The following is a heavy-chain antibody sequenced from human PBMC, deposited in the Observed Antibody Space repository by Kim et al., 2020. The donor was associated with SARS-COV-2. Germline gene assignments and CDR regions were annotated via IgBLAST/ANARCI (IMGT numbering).Heavy chain of an antibody. J-gene: IGHJ4*02. CDR3: AFPPLDDGGAAAKLNDY. V-gene: IGHV3-23*01. CDR2: ISGSGGST. Sequence: GGSLRLSCAASGFTFSSYAMSWVRQAPGKGLEWVSAISGSGGSTYYADSVKGRFTISRDNSKNTLYLQMNSLRAEDTAVYYCAFPPLDDGGAAAKLNDYWGQGTLVTVSS. CDR1: GFTFSSYA. D-gene: IGHD6-13*01.